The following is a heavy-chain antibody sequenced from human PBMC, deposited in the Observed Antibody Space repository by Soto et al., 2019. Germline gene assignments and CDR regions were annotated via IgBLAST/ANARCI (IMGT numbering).Heavy chain of an antibody. D-gene: IGHD3-9*01. V-gene: IGHV3-23*01. CDR2: ISGSGGST. CDR1: GFTFSSYA. J-gene: IGHJ3*02. Sequence: GGSLRLSCSASGFTFSSYAMSWVRQAPGKGLEWVSAISGSGGSTYYADSVKGRFTISRDNSKNTLYLQMNSLRAEDTAVYYCAKDGERATYYDILTGYGQDVFEIRGKRTMVTV. CDR3: AKDGERATYYDILTGYGQDVFEI.